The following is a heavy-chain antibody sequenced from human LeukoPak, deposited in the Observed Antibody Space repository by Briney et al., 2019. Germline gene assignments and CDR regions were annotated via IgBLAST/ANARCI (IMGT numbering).Heavy chain of an antibody. D-gene: IGHD6-13*01. CDR1: GFSFSNYW. CDR3: VKNSGWYCLDY. V-gene: IGHV3-7*03. CDR2: INGDGSHS. J-gene: IGHJ4*02. Sequence: GGSLRLSCAASGFSFSNYWMTWVRQAPGKGLERVADINGDGSHSYCVDSVKGRFALSRDNAKNSLFLQMNSLRAEDTAVYYCVKNSGWYCLDYWGQGTLVTVSS.